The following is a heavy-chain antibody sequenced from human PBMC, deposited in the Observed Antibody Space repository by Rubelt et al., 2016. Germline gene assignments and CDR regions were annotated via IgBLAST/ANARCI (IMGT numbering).Heavy chain of an antibody. CDR3: AREGGEVEAGPFDY. Sequence: KGLEWVSTISDSGGITYYGDSVKGRFTISRDNSKNTLYLQMNSLRAEDTAVYYCAREGGEVEAGPFDYWGQGTLVTVSS. J-gene: IGHJ4*02. CDR2: ISDSGGIT. D-gene: IGHD6-13*01. V-gene: IGHV3-23*01.